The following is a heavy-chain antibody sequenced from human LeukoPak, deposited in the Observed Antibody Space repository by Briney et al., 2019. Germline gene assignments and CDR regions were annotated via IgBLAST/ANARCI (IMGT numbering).Heavy chain of an antibody. Sequence: SETLSLTCAVYGGSFSGYYWSWIRQPPGKGLEGIGEINHSGSTNYNPSLKSRVTISVDTSKNQFSLKLSSVTAADTAVYYCARGLDQYGSGSYYNDYWGQGTLVTVSS. D-gene: IGHD3-10*01. V-gene: IGHV4-34*01. CDR1: GGSFSGYY. CDR2: INHSGST. J-gene: IGHJ4*02. CDR3: ARGLDQYGSGSYYNDY.